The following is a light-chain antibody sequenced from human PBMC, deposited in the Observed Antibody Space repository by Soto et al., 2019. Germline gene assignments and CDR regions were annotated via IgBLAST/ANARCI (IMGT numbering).Light chain of an antibody. Sequence: QSALTQPASVSGSPGQSITITCTGTSSDVGSYNLVSWYQQHPGKAPKLMIYEGSKRPSGVSNRFSGSKSGNTASLTISGLQAEDEADSYCCSYAGSSTSLYVFGTGTKVT. J-gene: IGLJ1*01. V-gene: IGLV2-23*01. CDR2: EGS. CDR1: SSDVGSYNL. CDR3: CSYAGSSTSLYV.